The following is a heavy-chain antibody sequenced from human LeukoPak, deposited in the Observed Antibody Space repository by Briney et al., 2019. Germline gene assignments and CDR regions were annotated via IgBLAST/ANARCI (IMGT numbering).Heavy chain of an antibody. V-gene: IGHV1-69*05. Sequence: GASVKVSCKASGGTFSSYAISWVRQAPGQGLEWMGGIIPIFGTANYAQKFQGRVTITTDTSTSTAYMELRSLRSDDTAVYYCARDLGIEYQLLLPGYWGQGTLVTVSS. CDR3: ARDLGIEYQLLLPGY. D-gene: IGHD2-2*01. CDR2: IIPIFGTA. CDR1: GGTFSSYA. J-gene: IGHJ4*02.